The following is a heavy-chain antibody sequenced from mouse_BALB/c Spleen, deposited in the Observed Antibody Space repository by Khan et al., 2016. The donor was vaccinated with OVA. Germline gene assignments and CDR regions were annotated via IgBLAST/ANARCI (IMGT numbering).Heavy chain of an antibody. CDR3: TRDRIEY. J-gene: IGHJ2*01. V-gene: IGHV1-7*01. CDR2: INPTSGYT. Sequence: QIQLVQSGAELAKPGASVQMSCKASGYTFTTYWMHWVKQRPGQGLEWIGYINPTSGYTNYSENFKDKATLSADKSSSTAYMQLSRLTSEDSAVYYCTRDRIEYWGQGTTLTVSS. CDR1: GYTFTTYW.